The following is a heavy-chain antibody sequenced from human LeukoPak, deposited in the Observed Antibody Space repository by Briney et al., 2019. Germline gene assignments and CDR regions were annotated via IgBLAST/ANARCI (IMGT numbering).Heavy chain of an antibody. CDR2: IYYSGST. Sequence: ASETLSLTCTVSGGSISSHYWSWIRQPPGKGREWIGDIYYSGSTNYNPSLKSRVTISVDTSKNQFSLKLSSVTAADTAVYYCAIGTRTGLGWSRVYYFDYWGQGTLVTVSS. CDR3: AIGTRTGLGWSRVYYFDY. J-gene: IGHJ4*02. CDR1: GGSISSHY. D-gene: IGHD1-1*01. V-gene: IGHV4-59*11.